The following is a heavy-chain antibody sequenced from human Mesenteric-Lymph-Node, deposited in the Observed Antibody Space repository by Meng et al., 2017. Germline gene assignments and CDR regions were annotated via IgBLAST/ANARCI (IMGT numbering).Heavy chain of an antibody. J-gene: IGHJ1*01. CDR2: IIPILGIA. CDR1: GGTFSSYT. V-gene: IGHV1-69*02. Sequence: SVKVSCKASGGTFSSYTISWVRQAPGQGLEWMGRIIPILGIANYAQKFQGRVTITRNTSISTAYMELSSLRSEDTAVYYCARGNQWLDGSEYFQHWGQGTLVTVSS. D-gene: IGHD6-19*01. CDR3: ARGNQWLDGSEYFQH.